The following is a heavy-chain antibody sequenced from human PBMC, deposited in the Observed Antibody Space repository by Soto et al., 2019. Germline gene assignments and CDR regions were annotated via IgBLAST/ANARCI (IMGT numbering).Heavy chain of an antibody. CDR1: GFTFSSYA. CDR2: ISGSGGST. CDR3: ARDGGLYYGSGSYYNEFDY. D-gene: IGHD3-10*01. Sequence: EVQLLESGGGLVQPGGSLRLSCAASGFTFSSYAMSWVRQAPGKGLEWVSAISGSGGSTYYADSVKGRFTISRDNSKNTLYLQMNSLRAEDTAVYYCARDGGLYYGSGSYYNEFDYWGQGTLVTVSS. J-gene: IGHJ4*02. V-gene: IGHV3-23*01.